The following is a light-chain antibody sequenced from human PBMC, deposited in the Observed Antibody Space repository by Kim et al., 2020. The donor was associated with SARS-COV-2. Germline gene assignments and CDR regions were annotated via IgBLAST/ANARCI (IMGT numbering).Light chain of an antibody. J-gene: IGLJ3*02. CDR1: SSNVGRHS. CDR3: ATWDVSLHGWV. V-gene: IGLV1-44*01. Sequence: ELTQPPSTSGTPGQRVTISCSGSSSNVGRHSVNWYQQLPGTAPNVFIYNDNQRPSGVPDRFSAARSGTSASLAISGLQSEDEADYYCATWDVSLHGWVFGGGTQLTVL. CDR2: NDN.